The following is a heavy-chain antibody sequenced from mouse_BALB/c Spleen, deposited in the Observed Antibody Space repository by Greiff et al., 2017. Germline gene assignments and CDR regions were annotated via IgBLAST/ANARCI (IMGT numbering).Heavy chain of an antibody. Sequence: VQLQQSGAELMKPGASVKISCKATGYTFSSYWIEWVKQRPGHGLEWIGEILPGSGSTNYNEKFKGKATFTADTSSNTAYMQLSSLTSEDSAVYYCARNWGSRAMDYWGQGTSVTVSS. J-gene: IGHJ4*01. CDR2: ILPGSGST. CDR3: ARNWGSRAMDY. CDR1: GYTFSSYW. V-gene: IGHV1-9*01.